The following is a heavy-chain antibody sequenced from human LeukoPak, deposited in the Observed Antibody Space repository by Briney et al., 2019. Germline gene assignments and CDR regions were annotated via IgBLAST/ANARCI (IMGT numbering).Heavy chain of an antibody. D-gene: IGHD4-23*01. J-gene: IGHJ4*02. CDR2: IIRSGGST. Sequence: GGSLRLSCAASGFTVSSNYMSWVRQPPGKGLEWVSGIIRSGGSTGYADSVNGRFTISRDNAKNSLYLQMNSLRAEDTALYYCVRGHNGGPFDHWGQGIPVTVSS. V-gene: IGHV3-20*04. CDR3: VRGHNGGPFDH. CDR1: GFTVSSNY.